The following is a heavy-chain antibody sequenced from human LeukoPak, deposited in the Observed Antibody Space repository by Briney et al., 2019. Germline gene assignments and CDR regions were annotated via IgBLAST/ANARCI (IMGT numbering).Heavy chain of an antibody. J-gene: IGHJ5*02. V-gene: IGHV4-59*08. Sequence: PSETLSLTCAVYGGSFSGYYWSWIRQPPGKGLEWIGYIYYSGSTNYNPSLKSRVTISVDTSKNQFSLKLSSVTAADTAVYYCARPRGYCSSTSCYDWFDPWGQGTLVTVSS. CDR2: IYYSGST. CDR1: GGSFSGYY. CDR3: ARPRGYCSSTSCYDWFDP. D-gene: IGHD2-2*01.